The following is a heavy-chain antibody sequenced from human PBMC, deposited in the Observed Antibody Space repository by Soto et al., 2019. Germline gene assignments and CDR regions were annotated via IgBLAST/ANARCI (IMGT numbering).Heavy chain of an antibody. CDR1: GGSISNYF. CDR3: ASGRWPQLPYF. J-gene: IGHJ4*02. Sequence: QVQLQESGPGLVKPSETLSLTCTVSGGSISNYFWNWIRQPPGKRLEWIGYTHYSGATTYNPSFKGRVTISVDTSKDQLSLTLSSVTAADTAVYYCASGRWPQLPYFWGQGTLVTVSS. D-gene: IGHD1-26*01. V-gene: IGHV4-59*01. CDR2: THYSGAT.